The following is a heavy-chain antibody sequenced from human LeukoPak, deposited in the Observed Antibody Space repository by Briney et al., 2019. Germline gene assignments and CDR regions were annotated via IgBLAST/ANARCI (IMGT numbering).Heavy chain of an antibody. CDR3: ARDSYGFDY. CDR2: IWYDGSNK. Sequence: GGSLRLSCAASRFTFSSYGMHWVRQAPGKGLEWVAVIWYDGSNKYYADSVQGRFTISRDNSKNTLYLQMNSLRAEDTAVYYCARDSYGFDYWGQGTLVTVSS. CDR1: RFTFSSYG. J-gene: IGHJ4*02. V-gene: IGHV3-33*01. D-gene: IGHD4-17*01.